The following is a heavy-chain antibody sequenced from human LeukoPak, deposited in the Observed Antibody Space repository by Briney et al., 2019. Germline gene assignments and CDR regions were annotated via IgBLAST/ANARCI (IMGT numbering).Heavy chain of an antibody. CDR3: ARGGSSGWYRDYYYGMDV. CDR1: GFTFSSYS. CDR2: ISSGSSYI. J-gene: IGHJ6*02. V-gene: IGHV3-21*01. D-gene: IGHD6-19*01. Sequence: PGGSLRLSCAASGFTFSSYSMNWVRQAPGKGLEWVSSISSGSSYIYYADSVKGRFTISRDNAKNSLYLQMNSLRAEDTAVYYCARGGSSGWYRDYYYGMDVWGQGTTVTVSS.